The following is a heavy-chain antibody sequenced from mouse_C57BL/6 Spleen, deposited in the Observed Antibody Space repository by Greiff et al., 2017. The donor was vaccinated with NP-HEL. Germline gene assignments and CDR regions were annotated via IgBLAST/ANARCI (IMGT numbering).Heavy chain of an antibody. CDR1: VFTFSSYG. D-gene: IGHD1-1*01. V-gene: IGHV5-6*01. CDR2: ISSGGSYT. CDR3: ARQGYYGSSYPYYFDY. J-gene: IGHJ2*01. Sequence: EVKLMESGGDLVKPGGSLKLSCAASVFTFSSYGMSWVRQTPDKRLEWVATISSGGSYTYYPDSVKGRFTISRDNAKNTLYLQMSSLKSEDTAMYYCARQGYYGSSYPYYFDYWGQGTTLTVSS.